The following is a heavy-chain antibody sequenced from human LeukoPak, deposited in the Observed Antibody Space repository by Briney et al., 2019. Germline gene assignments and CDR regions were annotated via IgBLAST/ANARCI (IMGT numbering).Heavy chain of an antibody. CDR2: IIPIFGTA. V-gene: IGHV1-69*06. CDR3: ARAGYSGYDLLRVFWY. CDR1: GGTFSSYA. Sequence: GASVKVSCKASGGTFSSYAISWVRQAPGQGLEWMGGIIPIFGTANYAQKFQGRVTVTADKSTSTAYMELSSLRSEDTAVYYCARAGYSGYDLLRVFWYWGQGTPVTVSS. D-gene: IGHD5-12*01. J-gene: IGHJ4*02.